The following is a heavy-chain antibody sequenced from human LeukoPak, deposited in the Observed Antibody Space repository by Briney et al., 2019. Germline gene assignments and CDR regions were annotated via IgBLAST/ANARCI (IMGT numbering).Heavy chain of an antibody. V-gene: IGHV5-51*01. J-gene: IGHJ4*02. Sequence: TGESLKISCKGSGYSFTSYWIGWVRQMPGKGLEWMGIIYPGDSDTRYSPSFQGQVTISADKSISTAYLQWSSLKASDTAMYYCARPLLYSSGWYYFDYWGQGTLVTVSS. CDR3: ARPLLYSSGWYYFDY. CDR1: GYSFTSYW. CDR2: IYPGDSDT. D-gene: IGHD6-19*01.